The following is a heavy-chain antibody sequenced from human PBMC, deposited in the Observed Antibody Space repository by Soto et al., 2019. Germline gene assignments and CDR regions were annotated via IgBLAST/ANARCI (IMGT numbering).Heavy chain of an antibody. CDR1: GFTFNTYW. CDR3: ARGALGSYYLDD. CDR2: IKYDATST. V-gene: IGHV3-74*01. D-gene: IGHD3-16*01. J-gene: IGHJ4*02. Sequence: EVQLVESWGGWFQPGGSLRLSCAASGFTFNTYWIHWVRQAPGKGLVWVSRIKYDATSTNDADSVKGRFSISRDNAKNSVYLQMSSLSGDDTAVYYCARGALGSYYLDDWGQGTLVTVSS.